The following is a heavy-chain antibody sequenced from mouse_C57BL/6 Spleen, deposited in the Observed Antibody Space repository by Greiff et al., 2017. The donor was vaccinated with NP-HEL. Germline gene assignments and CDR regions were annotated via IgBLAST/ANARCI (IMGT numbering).Heavy chain of an antibody. D-gene: IGHD2-4*01. CDR1: GFTFSDYG. V-gene: IGHV5-17*01. CDR3: ARWDYDDVAWFAY. CDR2: ISSGSSTI. J-gene: IGHJ3*01. Sequence: EVMLVESGGGLVKPGGSLKLSCAASGFTFSDYGMHWVRQAPEKGLEWVAYISSGSSTIYYADTVKGRFTISRDNAKNTLFLQMTSLRSEDTAMYYCARWDYDDVAWFAYWGQGTLVTVSA.